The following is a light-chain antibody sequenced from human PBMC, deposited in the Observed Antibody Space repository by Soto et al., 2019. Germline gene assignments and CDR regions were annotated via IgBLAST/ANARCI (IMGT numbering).Light chain of an antibody. CDR1: QSISSTY. Sequence: DILLTQSPATLSLSPGERATLSCRASQSISSTYLAWYQQKPGQAPRLIIYGTSTRATGIPDRFSGSGSGTDFTLTISRLEPEDVAVYYCQQDGTSPWTLGQGTKVDIK. CDR2: GTS. J-gene: IGKJ1*01. V-gene: IGKV3-20*01. CDR3: QQDGTSPWT.